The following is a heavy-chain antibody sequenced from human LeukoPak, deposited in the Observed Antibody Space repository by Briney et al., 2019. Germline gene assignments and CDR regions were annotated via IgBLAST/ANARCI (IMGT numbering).Heavy chain of an antibody. CDR2: INSDGTFTTSFT. J-gene: IGHJ4*02. CDR3: ARAACSGSSCFFDY. CDR1: GFTLSGYW. V-gene: IGHV3-74*01. D-gene: IGHD2-15*01. Sequence: GGSLRLSCAASGFTLSGYWMHWVRQAPGKGLIWVSRINSDGTFTTSFTTYADSVKGRFTISRDNAKNTLYLQMNSLRAEDTAVYYCARAACSGSSCFFDYWGQGTLVTVSS.